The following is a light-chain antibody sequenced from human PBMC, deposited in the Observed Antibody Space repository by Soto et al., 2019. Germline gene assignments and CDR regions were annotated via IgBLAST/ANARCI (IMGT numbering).Light chain of an antibody. CDR3: AAWDDSLNGHV. Sequence: SVLTQPPSASGTPGQRVTISCSGSSSNIGSNYVYWYQQLPGTAPELLIYRNNQRPSGVPDRFSGSKSGTSATLGISGLQSEDEADYYCAAWDDSLNGHVFGTGTKVTVL. CDR1: SSNIGSNY. V-gene: IGLV1-47*01. CDR2: RNN. J-gene: IGLJ1*01.